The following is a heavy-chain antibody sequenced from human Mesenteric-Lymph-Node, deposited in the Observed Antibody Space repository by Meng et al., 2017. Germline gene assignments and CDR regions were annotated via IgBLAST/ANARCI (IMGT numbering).Heavy chain of an antibody. CDR2: INHSGST. V-gene: IGHV4-30-4*01. J-gene: IGHJ4*02. CDR3: ARGFLSFVRVFDY. CDR1: GGSISSGDSY. D-gene: IGHD2/OR15-2a*01. Sequence: QVQPQESGPGLVKPSQPLSLTCSFSGGSISSGDSYWSWIRQPPGKGLEWIGEINHSGSTNYNPSLKSRVTISVDTSKNQFSLKLSSVTAADTAVYYCARGFLSFVRVFDYWGQGTLVTVSS.